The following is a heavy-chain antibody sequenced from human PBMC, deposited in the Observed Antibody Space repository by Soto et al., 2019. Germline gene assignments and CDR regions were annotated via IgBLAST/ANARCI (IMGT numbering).Heavy chain of an antibody. Sequence: ASVKVSCKASGYTFTSYGISWVRQAPGQGLEWMGWINACNGNTNYAQKLQGRVTMTTDTSTNTAYMELRSLRSDDTAMYYCARRYSSGCSDYWGQGTLVTVSS. D-gene: IGHD6-19*01. CDR2: INACNGNT. V-gene: IGHV1-18*04. CDR1: GYTFTSYG. CDR3: ARRYSSGCSDY. J-gene: IGHJ4*02.